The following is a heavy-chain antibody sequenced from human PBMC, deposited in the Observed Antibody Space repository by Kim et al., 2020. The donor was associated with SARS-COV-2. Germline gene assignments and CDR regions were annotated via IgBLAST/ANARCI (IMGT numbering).Heavy chain of an antibody. Sequence: SETLSLTCTVSGGSISSYYWSWIRQPPWKGLEWIGYIYYSGSTNYNPSLKSRVTISVDTSKNQFSLKLSSVTAADTAVYYCARDVGAPGDYYYYMDVWGKGTTVTVSS. J-gene: IGHJ6*03. CDR2: IYYSGST. V-gene: IGHV4-59*01. CDR3: ARDVGAPGDYYYYMDV. CDR1: GGSISSYY. D-gene: IGHD3-10*01.